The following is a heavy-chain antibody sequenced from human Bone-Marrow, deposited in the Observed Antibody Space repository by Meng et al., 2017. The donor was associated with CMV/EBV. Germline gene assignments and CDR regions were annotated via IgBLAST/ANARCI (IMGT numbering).Heavy chain of an antibody. Sequence: LSLTCAASGFTVSSNYMSWVRQAPGKGLEWVAVISYDGSNKYYADSVKGRFTISRDNSKNTLYLQMNSLRAEDTAVYYCARDFWLPYSGSYIGYYYGMDVWGQGTTVTVSS. CDR2: ISYDGSNK. J-gene: IGHJ6*02. V-gene: IGHV3-30-3*01. CDR3: ARDFWLPYSGSYIGYYYGMDV. D-gene: IGHD1-26*01. CDR1: GFTVSSNY.